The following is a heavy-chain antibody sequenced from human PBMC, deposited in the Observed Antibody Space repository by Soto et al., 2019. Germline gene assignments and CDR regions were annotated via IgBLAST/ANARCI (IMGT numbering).Heavy chain of an antibody. CDR1: GATVNGGSHS. CDR3: ASIPRGYGDYAADS. J-gene: IGHJ4*02. Sequence: QPQLQESGSRLVKPSETLSLTCSVSGATVNGGSHSWTWIRQPPGKGLEWIGYIFHSGDAFYKPSLNSRVTISGARSKNQFFLNLTSVTAADTAVYFCASIPRGYGDYAADSWGQGTLVTVSS. CDR2: IFHSGDA. V-gene: IGHV4-30-2*01. D-gene: IGHD4-17*01.